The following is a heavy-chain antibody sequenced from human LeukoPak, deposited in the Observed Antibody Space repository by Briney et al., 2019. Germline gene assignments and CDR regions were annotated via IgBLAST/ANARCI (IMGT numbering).Heavy chain of an antibody. D-gene: IGHD1-7*01. J-gene: IGHJ4*02. Sequence: GGSLRLSCAASGFTFSKYWMHWVRQAPGKGLACVSRVKSDGTYASYADSVKGRFTISRDNAKNTLYLQMNSLRAEDTAVYYCARDLNWNYRNYFDYWGQGTLVTVSS. V-gene: IGHV3-74*01. CDR3: ARDLNWNYRNYFDY. CDR2: VKSDGTYA. CDR1: GFTFSKYW.